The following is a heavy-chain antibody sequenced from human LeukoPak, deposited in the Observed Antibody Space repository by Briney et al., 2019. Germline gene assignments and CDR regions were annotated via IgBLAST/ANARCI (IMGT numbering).Heavy chain of an antibody. J-gene: IGHJ4*02. CDR1: GFTFRDYT. CDR3: TREVLAVLEPGSSTMDY. V-gene: IGHV3-21*01. CDR2: INKGGSFM. Sequence: GGSLRLSCAASGFTFRDYTMNWVRQAPGKGLEWVSAINKGGSFMKHADSVKGRFIVSRDNAKNLLFLQMNSLRVEDTAVYFCTREVLAVLEPGSSTMDYWGQGTRVTVSS. D-gene: IGHD2-2*01.